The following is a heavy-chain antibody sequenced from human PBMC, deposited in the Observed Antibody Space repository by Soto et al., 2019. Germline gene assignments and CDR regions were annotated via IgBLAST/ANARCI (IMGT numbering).Heavy chain of an antibody. CDR2: IYYSGST. CDR3: ARGVPAAVYYYYYYMDV. CDR1: GGSISSYY. J-gene: IGHJ6*03. D-gene: IGHD2-2*01. V-gene: IGHV4-59*01. Sequence: PSETLSLTCTVSGGSISSYYWSWIRQPPGKGLEWIGYIYYSGSTNYNPSLKSRVTISIDTSKNQFSMKLRSVTAADTAVYYCARGVPAAVYYYYYYMDVWGKGTTVTVSS.